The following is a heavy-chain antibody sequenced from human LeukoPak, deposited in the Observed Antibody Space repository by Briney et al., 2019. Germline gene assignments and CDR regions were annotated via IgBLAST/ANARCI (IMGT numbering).Heavy chain of an antibody. CDR2: IRSKAYGGTT. V-gene: IGHV3-71*01. Sequence: RPGGSLRLSCAASGFTVSSNYMSWVRQAPGKGLEWVGFIRSKAYGGTTEYAASVQGRFTISRDDSKSIAYLQMNSLKAEDTAVYYCLLRYFDWFDYWGQGTLVTVSS. J-gene: IGHJ4*02. D-gene: IGHD3-9*01. CDR3: LLRYFDWFDY. CDR1: GFTVSSNY.